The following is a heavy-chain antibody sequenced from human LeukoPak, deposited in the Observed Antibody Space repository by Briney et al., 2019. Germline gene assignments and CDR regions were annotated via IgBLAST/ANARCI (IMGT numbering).Heavy chain of an antibody. CDR2: IYHSGST. V-gene: IGHV4-38-2*01. CDR1: GYSISSGNY. D-gene: IGHD6-13*01. CDR3: ARIYSSSWFLNWFDP. J-gene: IGHJ5*02. Sequence: PSETLSLTCSVSGYSISSGNYWGWIRQPPGKGLECIGTIYHSGSTYYNPSLKSRVTISVDTSKNQFSLKLNSVTAADTAVYYCARIYSSSWFLNWFDPWGQGTLVTVSS.